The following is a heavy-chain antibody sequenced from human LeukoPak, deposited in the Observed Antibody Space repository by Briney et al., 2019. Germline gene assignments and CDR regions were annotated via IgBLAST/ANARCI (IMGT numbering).Heavy chain of an antibody. Sequence: PAETLSLTCTVSGGSVSSGTYYWMHWVRQAPGKGLVWVSRINSDGSSTKYADSVKGRFTISRDNAKNTLYVQMNNLRAEDTAVHYCARVDPKAPGDYSWGRGTLVTVSS. CDR1: GGSVSSGTYYW. J-gene: IGHJ4*02. CDR2: INSDGSST. CDR3: ARVDPKAPGDYS. D-gene: IGHD2-2*03. V-gene: IGHV3-74*03.